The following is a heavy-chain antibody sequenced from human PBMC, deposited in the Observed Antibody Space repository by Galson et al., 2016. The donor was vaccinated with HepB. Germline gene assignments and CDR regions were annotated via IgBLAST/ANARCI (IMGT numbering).Heavy chain of an antibody. CDR3: ARVNFYDSSGYYGLAEYHYHGLDV. Sequence: EPLSLTCAVYGGSFSGYFWSWIRQPLGKGLTWIGEINHSGSTNYNPSLKSRVTISADTSKSQFSLKLSSVTAADTAVYYCARVNFYDSSGYYGLAEYHYHGLDVWGQGTTVIVSS. D-gene: IGHD3-22*01. CDR2: INHSGST. V-gene: IGHV4-34*01. J-gene: IGHJ6*02. CDR1: GGSFSGYF.